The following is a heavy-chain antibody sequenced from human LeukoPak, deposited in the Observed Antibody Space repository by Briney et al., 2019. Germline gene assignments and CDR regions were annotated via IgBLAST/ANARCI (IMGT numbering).Heavy chain of an antibody. CDR1: GGSISSYY. Sequence: SETLSLTCTVCGGSISSYYWSWIRQPPGKGLEWIGYIYYSGSTNYNSSLKSRVTISVDMSKNQFSLKLSSVTAADTAVYYCAREGTTVVTPSHAFDIWGQGTMVTVSS. J-gene: IGHJ3*02. CDR2: IYYSGST. V-gene: IGHV4-59*01. CDR3: AREGTTVVTPSHAFDI. D-gene: IGHD4-23*01.